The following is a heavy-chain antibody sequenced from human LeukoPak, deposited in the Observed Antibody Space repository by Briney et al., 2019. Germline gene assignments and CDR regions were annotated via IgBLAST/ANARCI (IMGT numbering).Heavy chain of an antibody. J-gene: IGHJ6*04. CDR3: ARHGSSSWYGEVDYYYGMDV. CDR1: GYTFTSYW. D-gene: IGHD6-13*01. V-gene: IGHV5-51*01. CDR2: IYPGASDT. Sequence: GESLKISCKGSGYTFTSYWIGWVRQMPGKGLEWMGIIYPGASDTRYSPSFQGQVTISADKSISTAYLQWSSLKASDTAMYYCARHGSSSWYGEVDYYYGMDVWGKGTTVTVSS.